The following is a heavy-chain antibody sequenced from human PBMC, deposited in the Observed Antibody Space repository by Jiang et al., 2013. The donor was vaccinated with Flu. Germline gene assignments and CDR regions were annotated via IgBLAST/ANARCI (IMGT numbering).Heavy chain of an antibody. CDR3: AREGVVGETLVDDAFDI. J-gene: IGHJ3*02. V-gene: IGHV4-59*01. D-gene: IGHD2-15*01. Sequence: PSETLSLACTVSGGSISTYSWSWIRQPPGKGLEWIGEYLLQWEHQVQPLPSKSRVTISVNTSKNQFSLKLRSVTAADTAVYYCAREGVVGETLVDDAFDIWGQGTMVTVSS. CDR2: LLQWEH. CDR1: GGSISTYS.